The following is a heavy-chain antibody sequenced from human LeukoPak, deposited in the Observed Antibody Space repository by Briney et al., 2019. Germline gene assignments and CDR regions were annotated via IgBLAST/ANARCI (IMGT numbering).Heavy chain of an antibody. V-gene: IGHV1-46*01. CDR3: ARDQEGFDY. J-gene: IGHJ4*02. CDR1: GYTFTSNY. Sequence: ASVKVSCKASGYTFTSNYIHWVRQAPGQGREWMGMIYPRDGSTRYAQKFQGRVTVTRDTSTSTVHMELSGLRSEDTAVYYCARDQEGFDYWGQGTLVTVSS. CDR2: IYPRDGST.